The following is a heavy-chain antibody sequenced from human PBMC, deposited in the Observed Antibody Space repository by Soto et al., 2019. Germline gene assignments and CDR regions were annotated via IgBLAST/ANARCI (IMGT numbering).Heavy chain of an antibody. CDR3: YRPPADYGDYGFDY. Sequence: EVQLVESGGGLVKPGGSLRLSCAASGFTFSNAWMSWVRQAPGKGLEWVGRIKSKTDGGTTDYAAPVKGRFTISREHSKNALYLQMNSLKTVDTAVYYCYRPPADYGDYGFDYWGQGTLVTVSS. V-gene: IGHV3-15*01. CDR2: IKSKTDGGTT. D-gene: IGHD4-17*01. CDR1: GFTFSNAW. J-gene: IGHJ4*02.